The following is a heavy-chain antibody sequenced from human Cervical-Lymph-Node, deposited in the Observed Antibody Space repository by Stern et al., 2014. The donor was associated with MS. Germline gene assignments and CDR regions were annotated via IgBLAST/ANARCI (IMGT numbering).Heavy chain of an antibody. CDR1: GYTFPNYA. D-gene: IGHD6-13*01. CDR2: IHPGNGDA. V-gene: IGHV1-3*01. J-gene: IGHJ4*02. CDR3: ARGYSTTYLDY. Sequence: QVQLVQSGAGVKKPGASVKASCKASGYTFPNYALHWVPQAPGQRPEGMGWIHPGNGDAKYSQNFQDRVTITRDTSANTVYMELRSLRVEDTAMYYCARGYSTTYLDYWGQGSLVTVSS.